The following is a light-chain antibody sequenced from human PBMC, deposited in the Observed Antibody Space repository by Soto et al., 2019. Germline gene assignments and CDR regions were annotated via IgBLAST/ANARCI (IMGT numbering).Light chain of an antibody. Sequence: QSALTQPASVSGSPGQSTTNSCTGTSSDVGGYNYVSWYQQHPGKAPKLMIYDVSNRPSGVSNRFSGSKSGNTASLTISGLQAEDEADYYCSSYTSSSTVVFGGGTQLTVL. V-gene: IGLV2-14*01. CDR3: SSYTSSSTVV. J-gene: IGLJ2*01. CDR1: SSDVGGYNY. CDR2: DVS.